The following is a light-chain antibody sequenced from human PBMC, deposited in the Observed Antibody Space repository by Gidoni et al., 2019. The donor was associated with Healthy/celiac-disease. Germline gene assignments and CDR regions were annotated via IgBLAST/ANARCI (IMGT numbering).Light chain of an antibody. CDR2: RNT. J-gene: IGLJ3*02. V-gene: IGLV1-47*01. Sequence: QSVLTQPPSASGTPGQRVTISCSGSSSNIGSNYVYWYQQLPGTAPKLLIYRNTQRPAGVPDRFSGSKSGTSASLAISGLRSEDEADYYCAAWDDSLSGQGVFGGGTKLTVL. CDR3: AAWDDSLSGQGV. CDR1: SSNIGSNY.